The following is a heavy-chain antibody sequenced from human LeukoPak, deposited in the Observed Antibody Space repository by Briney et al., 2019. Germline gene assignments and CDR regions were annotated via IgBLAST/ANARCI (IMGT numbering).Heavy chain of an antibody. V-gene: IGHV1-18*01. Sequence: ASVKVSCKASGYAFTSYGISWVRQAPGQGLEWMGWISAYNGNTNYAQKLQGRVTMTTDTSTSTAYMELRSLRSDDTAVYYCADRIAAAGTMGAFDIWGQGTMVTVSS. CDR2: ISAYNGNT. J-gene: IGHJ3*02. CDR1: GYAFTSYG. D-gene: IGHD6-13*01. CDR3: ADRIAAAGTMGAFDI.